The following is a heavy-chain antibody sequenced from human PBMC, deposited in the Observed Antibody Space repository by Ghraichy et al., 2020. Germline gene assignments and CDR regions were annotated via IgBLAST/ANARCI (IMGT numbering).Heavy chain of an antibody. V-gene: IGHV4-59*01. D-gene: IGHD6-25*01. CDR1: GGSINSDY. Sequence: SETLSLTCTVSGGSINSDYWSWIRQPPGKSLEWIGYIYYTGSTYYNPSLKSRVTMSVETSKNQFSLRLSSVTAADTAVYYCARDARNMGAAAGSYYFNYMDVWGKGTTVTVSS. J-gene: IGHJ6*03. CDR3: ARDARNMGAAAGSYYFNYMDV. CDR2: IYYTGST.